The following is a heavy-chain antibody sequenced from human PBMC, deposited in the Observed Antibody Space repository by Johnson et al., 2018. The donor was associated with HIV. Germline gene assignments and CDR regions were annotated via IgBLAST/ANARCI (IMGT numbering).Heavy chain of an antibody. CDR3: ARAGRSGWSKDAFDI. J-gene: IGHJ3*02. D-gene: IGHD6-19*01. Sequence: VQLVESGGGVVQPGGSLRLSCAASGFTFSSYGMHWVRQATGKGLEWVSAIGTAGDTYYPGSVKGRFTISRENAKNSLYLQINSLSAGDTAVYYCARAGRSGWSKDAFDIWGQGTMVTVSS. V-gene: IGHV3-13*01. CDR1: GFTFSSYG. CDR2: IGTAGDT.